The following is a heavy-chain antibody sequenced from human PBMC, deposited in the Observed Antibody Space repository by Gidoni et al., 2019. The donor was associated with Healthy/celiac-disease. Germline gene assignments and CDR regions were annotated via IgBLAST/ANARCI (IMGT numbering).Heavy chain of an antibody. CDR1: GGSISSRSYY. V-gene: IGHV4-39*01. Sequence: QLQLQESGPGLVKPSETLSLTCTVSGGSISSRSYYWGWIRQPPGKGLEWIGSIYYSGSTYYNPSLKSRVTISVDTSKNQFSLKLSSVTAADTAVYYCAITGIAVAGDSTRYFDLWGRGTLVTVSS. CDR2: IYYSGST. J-gene: IGHJ2*01. CDR3: AITGIAVAGDSTRYFDL. D-gene: IGHD6-19*01.